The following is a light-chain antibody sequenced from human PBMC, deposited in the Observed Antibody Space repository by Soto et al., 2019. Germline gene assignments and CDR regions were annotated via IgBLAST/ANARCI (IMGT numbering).Light chain of an antibody. V-gene: IGKV1-5*01. CDR1: QSGTSW. J-gene: IGKJ1*01. CDR2: DAS. Sequence: DVPMTQSPSTLSASVGDRVTITCRASQSGTSWLAWYQQKPGKAPKVLIYDASSLESGVPARFSGSGSGTEFTLTISSLHPDDFATYYCHHYKSYPGTFGQGTKVEIK. CDR3: HHYKSYPGT.